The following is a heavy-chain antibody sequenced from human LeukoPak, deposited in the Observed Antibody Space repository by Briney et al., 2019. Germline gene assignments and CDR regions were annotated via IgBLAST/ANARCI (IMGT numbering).Heavy chain of an antibody. CDR3: AGSIWFGEFNAEVVFDY. J-gene: IGHJ4*02. Sequence: SVKVSCKASGGTFSSYAISWVRQAPGQGLEWMGGIIPTFGTANYAQKFQGRVTITTDESTSTAYMELSGLRSEDTAVYYCAGSIWFGEFNAEVVFDYWGQGTLVTVSS. D-gene: IGHD3-10*01. CDR1: GGTFSSYA. V-gene: IGHV1-69*05. CDR2: IIPTFGTA.